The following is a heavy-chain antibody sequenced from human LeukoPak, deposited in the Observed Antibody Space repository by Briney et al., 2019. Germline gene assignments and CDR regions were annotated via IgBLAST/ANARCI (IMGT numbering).Heavy chain of an antibody. D-gene: IGHD1-26*01. CDR1: GFTVSSNY. V-gene: IGHV3-53*05. Sequence: GGSLRLSCAASGFTVSSNYMSWVRQAPGKGLEWVSIIYSGGSTFYADSVKGRFTISRDNSKNTLYLQMNSLRAEDTAVYYCATGAIVGALQDWGQGTLVTVSS. CDR2: IYSGGST. J-gene: IGHJ4*02. CDR3: ATGAIVGALQD.